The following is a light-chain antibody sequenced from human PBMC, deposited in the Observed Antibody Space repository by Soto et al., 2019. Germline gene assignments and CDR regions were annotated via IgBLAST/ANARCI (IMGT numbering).Light chain of an antibody. J-gene: IGKJ5*01. Sequence: EILLTQSPSTLSLSPGERATLSCGASQSVSSSYVAWYQHRPGLAPRLLIHDASSRDTGIPDRFSGTKSGTDVTLTIRRLEPEDAAVYYCQQYGSSPMTFGQGTRLEI. V-gene: IGKV3D-20*01. CDR1: QSVSSSY. CDR2: DAS. CDR3: QQYGSSPMT.